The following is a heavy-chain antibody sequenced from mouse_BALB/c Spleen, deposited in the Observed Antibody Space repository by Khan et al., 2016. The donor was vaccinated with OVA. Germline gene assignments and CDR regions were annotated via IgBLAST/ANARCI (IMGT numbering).Heavy chain of an antibody. CDR2: ITPYTGEP. Sequence: QIQLVQSGPELKKPGETVKISCKASGYTFTNYGMNWVTQAPGKGLKWMGWITPYTGEPTYADDFKGRFAFSLETSANTASLQLHNLKTADTATYVCARAASYWCFDVWGAGTTVTVAS. J-gene: IGHJ1*01. D-gene: IGHD6-1*01. CDR3: ARAASYWCFDV. V-gene: IGHV9-3-1*01. CDR1: GYTFTNYG.